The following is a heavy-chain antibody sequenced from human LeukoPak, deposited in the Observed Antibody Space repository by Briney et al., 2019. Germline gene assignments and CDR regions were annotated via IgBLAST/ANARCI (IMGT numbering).Heavy chain of an antibody. J-gene: IGHJ4*02. CDR1: GFTFSSYG. CDR3: AKRRRVGSGWSLDY. CDR2: ISGSGGST. Sequence: GGSLRLSCAASGFTFSSYGMSWVRQAPGKGLEWVSAISGSGGSTYYADSVKGRFTISRDNSKNTLYLQMNSLRAEDTAVYYCAKRRRVGSGWSLDYWGQGTLVTVSS. V-gene: IGHV3-23*01. D-gene: IGHD6-19*01.